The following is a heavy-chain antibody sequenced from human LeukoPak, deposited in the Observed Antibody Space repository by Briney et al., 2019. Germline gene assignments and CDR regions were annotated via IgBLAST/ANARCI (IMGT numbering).Heavy chain of an antibody. V-gene: IGHV1-69*04. D-gene: IGHD5-12*01. J-gene: IGHJ4*02. Sequence: SVKVSCKASGYTFTSYGISWVRQAPGQGLEWMGRIIPILGIANYAQKFQGRVTITADKSTSTAYMELSSLRSEDTAVYYCARGGRGYSGYGELYYFDYWGQGTLVTVSS. CDR1: GYTFTSYG. CDR2: IIPILGIA. CDR3: ARGGRGYSGYGELYYFDY.